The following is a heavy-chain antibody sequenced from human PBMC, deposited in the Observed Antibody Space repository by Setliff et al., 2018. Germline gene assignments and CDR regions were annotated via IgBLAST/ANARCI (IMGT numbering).Heavy chain of an antibody. J-gene: IGHJ5*02. D-gene: IGHD3-3*01. Sequence: GASVKVSCKASGYTSTSYYMHWVRQAPGQGLEWMGIINPSGGSTSYAQKFQGRVTMTRDTSTSTVYMELSSLRSEDTAVYYCARDARDFWSGYSSHEGFDPWGQGTLVTVSS. V-gene: IGHV1-46*01. CDR3: ARDARDFWSGYSSHEGFDP. CDR2: INPSGGST. CDR1: GYTSTSYY.